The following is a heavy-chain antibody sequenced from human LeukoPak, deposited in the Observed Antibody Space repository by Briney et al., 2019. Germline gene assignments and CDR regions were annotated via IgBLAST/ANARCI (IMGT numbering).Heavy chain of an antibody. CDR1: GFSLTTSGVG. CDR3: AHRRTRMTATGPSTFDY. D-gene: IGHD1-1*01. Sequence: SGPTLVNPTQTLTLTCTFSGFSLTTSGVGVGWIRQPPGKALEWLGLIYWDDDKRYNPSLKSRLTITKDTSKNQVVLTMTNMDPVDTATYFCAHRRTRMTATGPSTFDYWGQGTLVTVSS. V-gene: IGHV2-5*02. CDR2: IYWDDDK. J-gene: IGHJ4*02.